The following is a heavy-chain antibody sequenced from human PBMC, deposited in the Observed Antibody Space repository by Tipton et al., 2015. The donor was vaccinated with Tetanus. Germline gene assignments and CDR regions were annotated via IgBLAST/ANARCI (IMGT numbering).Heavy chain of an antibody. J-gene: IGHJ4*02. D-gene: IGHD1-26*01. CDR1: GGSISSGGYY. CDR2: IYSFGST. Sequence: TLSLTCTVSGGSISSGGYYWTWIRQRPGKGLEWIGDIYSFGSTYYHPSLKSRVTISIDTSKNQFSLKLNSVTAADTAVYYCARERGRGARGWNYFDDWGQGALVTASS. CDR3: ARERGRGARGWNYFDD. V-gene: IGHV4-31*03.